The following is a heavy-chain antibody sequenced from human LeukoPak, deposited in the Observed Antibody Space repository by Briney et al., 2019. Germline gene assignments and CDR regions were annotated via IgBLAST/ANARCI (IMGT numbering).Heavy chain of an antibody. CDR2: ISNSGST. CDR1: DGPIRSHY. V-gene: IGHV4-59*08. CDR3: ARSNSSSWYNYYYYGMDV. J-gene: IGHJ6*02. Sequence: SETLSLTCTVSDGPIRSHYWTWIRQSPLKGLEWIGDISNSGSTKYNPSLKSRVTISVDTSKNQFSLKLSSVTAADTAVYYCARSNSSSWYNYYYYGMDVWGQGTTVTVSS. D-gene: IGHD6-13*01.